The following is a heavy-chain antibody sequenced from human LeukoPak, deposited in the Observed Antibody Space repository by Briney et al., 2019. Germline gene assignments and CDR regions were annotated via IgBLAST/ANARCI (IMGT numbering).Heavy chain of an antibody. CDR3: ARVSTAVSLAIDY. D-gene: IGHD6-13*01. Sequence: PGGSLRLSCAASGFTFSNYNMNWVRQAPGKGLEWVSVISISSTYKYYADSVKGRFTISRDNAKNSLYLQMNSLRAEDTAVYYCARVSTAVSLAIDYWGQGTLVTVST. V-gene: IGHV3-21*06. CDR1: GFTFSNYN. J-gene: IGHJ4*02. CDR2: ISISSTYK.